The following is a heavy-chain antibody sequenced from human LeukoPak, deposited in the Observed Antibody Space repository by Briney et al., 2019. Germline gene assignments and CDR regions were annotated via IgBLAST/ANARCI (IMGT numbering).Heavy chain of an antibody. Sequence: GRSLRLSCAASGFSFSSYAMHWVRQAPGKGLEWVAVIWYDGGNKYCADSVKGRFTISRDNSKNTLYLEMNSLRAEDTAVYYCARGLTQIPRLATGLGHWGQGTLDTVSS. CDR3: ARGLTQIPRLATGLGH. D-gene: IGHD2-21*02. CDR2: IWYDGGNK. J-gene: IGHJ4*02. V-gene: IGHV3-33*01. CDR1: GFSFSSYA.